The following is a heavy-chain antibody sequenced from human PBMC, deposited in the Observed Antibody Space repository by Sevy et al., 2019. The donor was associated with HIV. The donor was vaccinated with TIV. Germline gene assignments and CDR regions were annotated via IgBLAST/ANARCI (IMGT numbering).Heavy chain of an antibody. Sequence: SETLSLTCTLSGASMSGYYWSWIRQPPGKGLEWIGYIYDTGDTNFNPSLKSRVTISQDTSKTQFSLSLSSVNTGETAVYYCARCRSNFRYWSQGTLVTVSS. CDR2: IYDTGDT. J-gene: IGHJ4*02. CDR3: ARCRSNFRY. V-gene: IGHV4-59*13. CDR1: GASMSGYY. D-gene: IGHD1-26*01.